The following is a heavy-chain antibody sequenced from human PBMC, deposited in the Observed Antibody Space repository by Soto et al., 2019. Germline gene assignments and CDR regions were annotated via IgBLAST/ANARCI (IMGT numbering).Heavy chain of an antibody. D-gene: IGHD3-3*01. CDR1: GDSISSNNW. V-gene: IGHV4-4*02. Sequence: QVQLQESGPGLVKPSGTLSLTCDVSGDSISSNNWWTWVRQPPGKGLEWIAEIYHTGSAKYNPSLQARLAFSCDNSKNQFSMTINSVTAADTAFYYCANIIQDFSDDIGYYYGPGGFDVWGQGTLITVSS. CDR3: ANIIQDFSDDIGYYYGPGGFDV. CDR2: IYHTGSA. J-gene: IGHJ4*02.